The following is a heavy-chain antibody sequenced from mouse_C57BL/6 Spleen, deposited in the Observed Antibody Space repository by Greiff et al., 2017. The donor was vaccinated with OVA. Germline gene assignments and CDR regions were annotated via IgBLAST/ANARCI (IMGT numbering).Heavy chain of an antibody. V-gene: IGHV1-19*01. D-gene: IGHD1-1*01. CDR2: INPYNGGT. CDR1: GYTFTDYY. J-gene: IGHJ3*01. CDR3: ARSDYYGSSFFAY. Sequence: EVQLQQSGPVLVKPGASVKMSCKASGYTFTDYYMNWVKQSHGKSLEWIGVINPYNGGTSYNQKFKGKATLTVDKSSSTAYMELNSLTSEDSAVYYGARSDYYGSSFFAYWGQGTLVTVSA.